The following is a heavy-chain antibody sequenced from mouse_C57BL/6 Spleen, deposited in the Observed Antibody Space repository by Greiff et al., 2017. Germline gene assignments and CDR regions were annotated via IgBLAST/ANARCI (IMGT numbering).Heavy chain of an antibody. V-gene: IGHV1-52*01. CDR1: GYTFTSYW. CDR2: IDPSDSET. D-gene: IGHD1-1*01. CDR3: ARGGTTVVAPFDS. Sequence: QVQLQQPGAELVRPGSSVKLSCKASGYTFTSYWMHWVKQRPIQGLEWIGNIDPSDSETHYNQKFKDKATLTVDKSSSTAYMQLSSLTSEDSAVYYCARGGTTVVAPFDSWGQGTTLTVSS. J-gene: IGHJ2*01.